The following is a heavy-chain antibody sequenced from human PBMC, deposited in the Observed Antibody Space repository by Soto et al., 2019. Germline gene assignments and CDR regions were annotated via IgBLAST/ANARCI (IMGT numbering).Heavy chain of an antibody. CDR3: ARGEAHYYYYGMDV. CDR1: GASVSSGSYY. Sequence: PSETLSLTCTVSGASVSSGSYYLSWIRQPPGKGLEWIGYIYYSGSTNYNPSLKSRVTISVDTSKNQFSLKLSSVTAADTAVYYCARGEAHYYYYGMDVWGQGTTVTVSS. V-gene: IGHV4-61*01. J-gene: IGHJ6*02. CDR2: IYYSGST. D-gene: IGHD3-16*01.